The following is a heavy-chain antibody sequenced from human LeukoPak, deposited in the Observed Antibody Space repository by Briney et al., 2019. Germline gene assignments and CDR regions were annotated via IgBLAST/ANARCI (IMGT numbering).Heavy chain of an antibody. CDR3: ARPLSIVGATIGAFDI. J-gene: IGHJ3*02. CDR1: GFTLSNYG. CDR2: IWYDGSNG. D-gene: IGHD1-26*01. V-gene: IGHV3-33*01. Sequence: PGRSLRLSCAGSGFTLSNYGMDWVRQAPGKGLEGVAAIWYDGSNGYYADSVKGRFTISRDNSKNTLYLQMNSLRAEDTAVYYCARPLSIVGATIGAFDIWGQGTMVTVSS.